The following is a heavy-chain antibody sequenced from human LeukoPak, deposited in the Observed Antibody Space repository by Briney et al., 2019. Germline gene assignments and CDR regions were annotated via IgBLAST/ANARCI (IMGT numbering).Heavy chain of an antibody. CDR3: AKEQRIRHCSEGVCMEGYYFDY. CDR1: GFPFNMFA. J-gene: IGHJ4*02. Sequence: GGSLRLSCTGSGFPFNMFAMNWVRQAPGQGLEWVSGLSRCRVARKYADSVKGRFTVSRDASKNMVFLQMNDLRPEDTAVYYCAKEQRIRHCSEGVCMEGYYFDYWGQGSLVTVSS. V-gene: IGHV3-23*01. CDR2: LSRCRVAR. D-gene: IGHD2-8*01.